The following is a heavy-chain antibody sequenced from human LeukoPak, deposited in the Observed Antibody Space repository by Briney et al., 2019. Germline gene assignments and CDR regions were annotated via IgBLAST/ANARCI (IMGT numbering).Heavy chain of an antibody. Sequence: GGSLRLSCAASGFTFSGFWMHWVRQAPGKGLVWVSCISFDGSDATYADSVKGRFTISRDNAKNTLHLQMDSLTVEDTAVYYCAKCKGGSGSYSFYYYYGMDVWDQGTTVTVSS. CDR2: ISFDGSDA. V-gene: IGHV3-74*01. CDR1: GFTFSGFW. CDR3: AKCKGGSGSYSFYYYYGMDV. J-gene: IGHJ6*02. D-gene: IGHD3-10*01.